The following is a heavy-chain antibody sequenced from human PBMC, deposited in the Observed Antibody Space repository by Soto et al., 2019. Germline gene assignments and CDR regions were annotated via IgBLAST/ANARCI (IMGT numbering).Heavy chain of an antibody. D-gene: IGHD5-18*01. CDR3: ARADHVDTAMGEYFQH. J-gene: IGHJ1*01. CDR1: GGTFNAHA. V-gene: IGHV1-69*06. CDR2: IIPIFGTP. Sequence: SVKVSCKGPGGTFNAHAISWVRQAPGQGLEWMGGIIPIFGTPNYAQKFQGRLTINADTSTTTAYLELSSLRSDDTAVYFCARADHVDTAMGEYFQHWGQGTLVTVSS.